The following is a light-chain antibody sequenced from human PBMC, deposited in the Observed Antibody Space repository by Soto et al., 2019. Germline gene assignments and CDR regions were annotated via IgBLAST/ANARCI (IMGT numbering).Light chain of an antibody. CDR1: QSISYF. Sequence: DIQMTQSPSSLSASVGDRVTITCRASQSISYFLNWYQQKPGKAPTLLIYTASNLQSGVPSRFNGSGSGTDFTLTISSLEPEDFAIYYCQQSYRTPLSFGGGTKVEI. J-gene: IGKJ4*01. V-gene: IGKV1-39*01. CDR3: QQSYRTPLS. CDR2: TAS.